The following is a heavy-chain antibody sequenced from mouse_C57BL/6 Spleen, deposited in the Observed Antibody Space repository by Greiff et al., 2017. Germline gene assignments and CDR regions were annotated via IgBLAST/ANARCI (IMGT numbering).Heavy chain of an antibody. CDR2: IDPETGGT. CDR1: GYTFTDYE. CDR3: TRGAHYFDY. Sequence: QVQLQQSGAELVRPGASVTLSCKASGYTFTDYEMHWVKQTPVHGLEWIGAIDPETGGTAYNQKFKGKAILTADKSSSTAYMELRSLTSEDSAVYYCTRGAHYFDYWGQGTTLTVSS. J-gene: IGHJ2*01. V-gene: IGHV1-15*01.